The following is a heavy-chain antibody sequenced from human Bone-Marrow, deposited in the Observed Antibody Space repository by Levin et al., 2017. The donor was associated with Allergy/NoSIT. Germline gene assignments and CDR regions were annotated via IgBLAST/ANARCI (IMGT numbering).Heavy chain of an antibody. D-gene: IGHD5-12*01. V-gene: IGHV3-23*05. CDR3: VKYFLTDADSGPGY. Sequence: ETLSLTCAASGFTFRNYAMSWVRQAPGRGLEWVAGINTHGTATAYAASARGRFTISRDNSRDTLSLQMNSLRAEDTALYYCVKYFLTDADSGPGYWGQGTLVTVSS. CDR1: GFTFRNYA. J-gene: IGHJ4*02. CDR2: INTHGTAT.